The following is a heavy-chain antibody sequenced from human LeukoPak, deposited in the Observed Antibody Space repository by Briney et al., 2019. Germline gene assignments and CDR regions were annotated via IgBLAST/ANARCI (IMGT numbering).Heavy chain of an antibody. D-gene: IGHD3-22*01. V-gene: IGHV1-24*01. CDR2: FDPEDGET. CDR1: GYTLTELS. J-gene: IGHJ4*02. CDR3: ATDPSGYPTGY. Sequence: ASVKVSCKVSGYTLTELSMHWVRQAPGKGLEWMGGFDPEDGETIYAQKFQGRVTMTEETSTDTAYMELSSLRSEDTAVYYCATDPSGYPTGYWGQGTLVTVSS.